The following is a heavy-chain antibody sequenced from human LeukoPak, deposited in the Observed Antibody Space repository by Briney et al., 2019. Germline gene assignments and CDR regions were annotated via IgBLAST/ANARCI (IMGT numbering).Heavy chain of an antibody. V-gene: IGHV1-18*01. CDR2: ISTYNGNT. D-gene: IGHD3-16*01. J-gene: IGHJ6*02. Sequence: GASVKVSCKASGYTFTSYGIMWVRQAPGQGLEWMGWISTYNGNTNYAQKLQGRVTMTTDTSTSTAYMELRSLRSDDTAVYYCARDLGHMITFDYYYYYGMDVWGQGTTVTVSS. CDR3: ARDLGHMITFDYYYYYGMDV. CDR1: GYTFTSYG.